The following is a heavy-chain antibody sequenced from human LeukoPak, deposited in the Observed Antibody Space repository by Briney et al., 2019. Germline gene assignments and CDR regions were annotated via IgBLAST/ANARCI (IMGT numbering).Heavy chain of an antibody. CDR1: GYSISSGYY. J-gene: IGHJ4*02. CDR3: ARATAAPSSYFFDH. D-gene: IGHD6-25*01. Sequence: PSETLSLTCTVSGYSISSGYYWGWIRQPPGERLEWIATIYYNGNTYYNPSLQSRVTISVDTSTNQFSLKLNSVIAADTAVYYCARATAAPSSYFFDHWGQGTLVTVSS. V-gene: IGHV4-38-2*02. CDR2: IYYNGNT.